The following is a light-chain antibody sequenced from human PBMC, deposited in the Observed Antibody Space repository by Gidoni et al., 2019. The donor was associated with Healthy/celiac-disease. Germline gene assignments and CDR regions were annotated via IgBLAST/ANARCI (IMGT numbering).Light chain of an antibody. J-gene: IGKJ4*01. CDR2: DAS. CDR3: QQYDNLLPLN. Sequence: DIQMTQSPSSLSASVGDRVTITCQASQDISNYLNWYQQKPGKAPKLLIYDASNLETGVPSRFSGSGSGTDFTFTISSLQPEDIATYYCQQYDNLLPLNVXGGTKVEIK. CDR1: QDISNY. V-gene: IGKV1-33*01.